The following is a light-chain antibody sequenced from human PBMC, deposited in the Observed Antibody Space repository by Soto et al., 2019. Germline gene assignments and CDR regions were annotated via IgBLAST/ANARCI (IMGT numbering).Light chain of an antibody. CDR1: SSDVGAYNY. J-gene: IGLJ2*01. Sequence: QSALTQPASVSGSPGQSITISCTGTSSDVGAYNYVSWYQQHPGKAPKLMIYDVSNRPSGVSDRFSGSKSGNTASLTISGLQTEDEADYYCSSYRSSNNREVGGGTKRTGL. CDR2: DVS. V-gene: IGLV2-14*01. CDR3: SSYRSSNNRE.